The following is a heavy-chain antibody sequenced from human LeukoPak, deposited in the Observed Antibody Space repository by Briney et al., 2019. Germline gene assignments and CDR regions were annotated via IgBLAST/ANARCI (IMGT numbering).Heavy chain of an antibody. CDR1: GFTFSSYW. J-gene: IGHJ4*02. CDR2: IKEDGSEK. D-gene: IGHD1-20*01. V-gene: IGHV3-7*01. Sequence: PGGSLRLSCAASGFTFSSYWMSWVRQAPGKGLEWVANIKEDGSEKYCVDSVKGRFTISRDNAKNSLHLQMNSLRAEDTAVYYCARDPHDNWNDLDYWGQGTLVTVSS. CDR3: ARDPHDNWNDLDY.